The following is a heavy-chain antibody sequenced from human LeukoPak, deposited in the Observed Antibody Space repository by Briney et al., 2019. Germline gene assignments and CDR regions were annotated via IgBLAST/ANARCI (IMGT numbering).Heavy chain of an antibody. CDR2: IYYSGST. V-gene: IGHV4-59*01. Sequence: PSETLSLTCTVSGGSISSYYWSWVRQPPGKGLEWIGYIYYSGSTNYNPSLKSRVTISVDTSKNQFSLKLSSVTAADTAVYYCARDNVVVAANWFDPWGQGTLATVSS. J-gene: IGHJ5*02. CDR1: GGSISSYY. D-gene: IGHD2-15*01. CDR3: ARDNVVVAANWFDP.